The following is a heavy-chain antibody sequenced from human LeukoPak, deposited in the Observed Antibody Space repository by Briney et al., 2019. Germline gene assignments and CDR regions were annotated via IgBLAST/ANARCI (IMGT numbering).Heavy chain of an antibody. V-gene: IGHV3-23*01. J-gene: IGHJ4*02. D-gene: IGHD2-21*02. Sequence: GGSLRLSCAASGFNFANHAMSWVRQTPGKGLEWVSAISGGGDITYYADSVTGRFTISRDNSKDALFLQMHSLRPGDTAVYYCVREDTPATANYWGQGTLVTISS. CDR2: ISGGGDIT. CDR1: GFNFANHA. CDR3: VREDTPATANY.